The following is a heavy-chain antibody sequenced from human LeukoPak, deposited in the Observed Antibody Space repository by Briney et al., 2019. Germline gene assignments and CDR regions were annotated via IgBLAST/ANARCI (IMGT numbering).Heavy chain of an antibody. CDR3: ARGRSEYYDSSGYYYEAFDI. V-gene: IGHV4-59*01. CDR1: GGSISSYY. D-gene: IGHD3-22*01. J-gene: IGHJ3*02. CDR2: IYYSGST. Sequence: SETLSLTCTVSGGSISSYYWSWIRQPPGKGLEWIGYIYYSGSTNYNPSLKSRVTISVDTSKNQFSLKLSSVTAADTAVYYCARGRSEYYDSSGYYYEAFDIWGQGTMVTVSS.